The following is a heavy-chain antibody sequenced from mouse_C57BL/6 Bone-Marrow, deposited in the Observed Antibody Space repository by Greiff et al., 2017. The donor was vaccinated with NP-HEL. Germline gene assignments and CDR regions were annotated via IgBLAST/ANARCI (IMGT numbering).Heavy chain of an antibody. CDR1: GYTFTSYW. Sequence: EVQLQESGTVLARPGASVKMSCKTSGYTFTSYWMHWVKQRPGQGLEWIGAIYPGNSDTSYNQKFKGKAKLTAVTSASTAYMELSSLTNEDSAVYYWTRRTYYYGSSYGNWFAYWGQGTLVTVSA. CDR3: TRRTYYYGSSYGNWFAY. D-gene: IGHD1-1*01. J-gene: IGHJ3*01. V-gene: IGHV1-5*01. CDR2: IYPGNSDT.